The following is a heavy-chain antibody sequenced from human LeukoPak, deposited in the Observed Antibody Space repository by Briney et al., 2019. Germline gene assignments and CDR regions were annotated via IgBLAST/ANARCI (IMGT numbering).Heavy chain of an antibody. J-gene: IGHJ4*02. D-gene: IGHD3-9*01. Sequence: GGSLRLSCAASGFTFDDYAMHWVRQAPGKGLEWVSGISWNSGSIGYADSVKGRFTISRDNAKNSLYLQMSSLRAEDTALYYCAKATYYDILTGYPDTFDYWGQGTLVTVSS. CDR2: ISWNSGSI. CDR1: GFTFDDYA. V-gene: IGHV3-9*01. CDR3: AKATYYDILTGYPDTFDY.